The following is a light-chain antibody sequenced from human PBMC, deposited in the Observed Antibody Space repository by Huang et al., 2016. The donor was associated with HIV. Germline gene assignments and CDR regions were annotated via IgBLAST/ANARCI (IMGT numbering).Light chain of an antibody. J-gene: IGKJ1*01. CDR2: LGS. V-gene: IGKV2-28*01. CDR1: QSLLHNNGYNY. Sequence: EIVMTQSPLSLPVTPGEPASISCRSSQSLLHNNGYNYLDLYLQKPGQSPQLLIYLGSNRASGVPDRFSGSGSGTDFTLKISRVEAEDVGIYYCMQALQTPWTFGLGTKVEI. CDR3: MQALQTPWT.